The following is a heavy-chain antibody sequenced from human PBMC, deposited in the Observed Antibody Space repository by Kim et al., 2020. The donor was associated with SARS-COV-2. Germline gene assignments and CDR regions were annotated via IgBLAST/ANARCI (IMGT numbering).Heavy chain of an antibody. CDR3: AKAEYSSSWYGGGYYFDY. Sequence: GGSLRLSCAASGFTFDDYAMHWVRQAPGKGLEWVSGISWNSGSIGYADSVKGRFTISRDNAKNSLYLQMNSLRAEDTALYYCAKAEYSSSWYGGGYYFDYWGQGTLVTVSS. CDR2: ISWNSGSI. D-gene: IGHD6-13*01. V-gene: IGHV3-9*01. J-gene: IGHJ4*02. CDR1: GFTFDDYA.